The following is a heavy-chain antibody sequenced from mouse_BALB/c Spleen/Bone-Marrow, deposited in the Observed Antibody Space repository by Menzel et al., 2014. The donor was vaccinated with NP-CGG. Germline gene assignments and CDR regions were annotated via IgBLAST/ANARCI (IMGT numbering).Heavy chain of an antibody. J-gene: IGHJ4*01. CDR2: INPSTGYT. CDR1: GYTFTSYW. Sequence: VKLVESRAELAKPGASVKMSCKASGYTFTSYWMHWVKQRPGQGLEWIGYINPSTGYTEYNQKFKDKATLTADKSSSTAYMQLSSLTSEDSAVYYCARQITTVDYAMDYWGQGTSVTVSS. CDR3: ARQITTVDYAMDY. D-gene: IGHD1-1*01. V-gene: IGHV1-7*01.